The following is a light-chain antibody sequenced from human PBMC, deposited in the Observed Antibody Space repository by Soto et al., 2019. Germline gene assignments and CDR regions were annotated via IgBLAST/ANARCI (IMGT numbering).Light chain of an antibody. J-gene: IGKJ1*01. CDR1: QSVSSSS. Sequence: EIVLTQSPGTLSLSPGERATLSCRASQSVSSSSLAWYQQKRGQAPRLLIHGASSRATGIPDRFSGSGSGTDFTLTISSLEPEDFAVYYCQQYGSSPRTFGQVTKVDIK. V-gene: IGKV3-20*01. CDR3: QQYGSSPRT. CDR2: GAS.